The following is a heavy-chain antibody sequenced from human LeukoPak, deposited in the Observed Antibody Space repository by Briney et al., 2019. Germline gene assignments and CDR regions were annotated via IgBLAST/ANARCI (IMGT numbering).Heavy chain of an antibody. CDR3: TTEPGAVAGGGFDY. CDR2: IKSKTDGGTT. J-gene: IGHJ4*02. D-gene: IGHD6-19*01. Sequence: PGGSLRLSCAASRFTFSNAWMSWVRQAPGKGLEWVGRIKSKTDGGTTDYAAPVKGRFTISRDDSKNTLYLQMNSLKTEDTAVYYCTTEPGAVAGGGFDYWGQGTLVTVSS. V-gene: IGHV3-15*01. CDR1: RFTFSNAW.